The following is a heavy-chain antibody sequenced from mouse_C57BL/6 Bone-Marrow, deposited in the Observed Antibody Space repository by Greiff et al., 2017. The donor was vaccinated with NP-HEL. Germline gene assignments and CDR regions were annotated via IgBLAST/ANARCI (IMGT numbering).Heavy chain of an antibody. CDR3: ARGARLLRAVGGFDY. D-gene: IGHD1-1*01. Sequence: VQLQQSDAELVKPGASVKISCKVSGYTFTDHTIHWMKQRPEQGLEWIGYIYPRDGSTKYNEKFKGKATLTADKSSSTAYMQLNSLTAEDSAVYFCARGARLLRAVGGFDYWGQGTTLTVSS. CDR2: IYPRDGST. J-gene: IGHJ2*01. V-gene: IGHV1-78*01. CDR1: GYTFTDHT.